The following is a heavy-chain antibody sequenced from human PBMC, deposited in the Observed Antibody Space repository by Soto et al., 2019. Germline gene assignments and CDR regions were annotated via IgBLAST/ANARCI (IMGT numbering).Heavy chain of an antibody. CDR2: IIPMFSSS. Sequence: QVQLVQSGAEVKKPGSSVNVSCTASGGTFSDYAFSWVRQAPGQGLEWMGGIIPMFSSSSFAQKFQGRLTINADDSTCTAYMSLSSLGSADTAMYYCAKDIGFQQHLFVFDLWGPGTLVTVSS. J-gene: IGHJ4*02. CDR1: GGTFSDYA. V-gene: IGHV1-69*01. CDR3: AKDIGFQQHLFVFDL. D-gene: IGHD3-10*02.